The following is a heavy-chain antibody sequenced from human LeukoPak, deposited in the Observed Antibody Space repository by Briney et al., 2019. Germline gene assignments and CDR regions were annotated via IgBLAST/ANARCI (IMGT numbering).Heavy chain of an antibody. V-gene: IGHV4-39*07. CDR1: GGSISSSSYY. CDR3: ARNAGNSDVDY. Sequence: SETLSLTCTVSGGSISSSSYYWGWIRQPPGKGLEWIGSIYYSGSTNYNPSLKTRVTISVDKSNNQFSLKLNSVTAADTAVYYCARNAGNSDVDYWGQGTLVTVSS. D-gene: IGHD4-23*01. J-gene: IGHJ4*02. CDR2: IYYSGST.